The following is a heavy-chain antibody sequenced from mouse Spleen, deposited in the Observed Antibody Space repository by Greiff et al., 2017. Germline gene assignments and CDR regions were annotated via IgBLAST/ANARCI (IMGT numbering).Heavy chain of an antibody. J-gene: IGHJ4*01. D-gene: IGHD2-4*01. V-gene: IGHV1-62-2*01. CDR1: GYTFTEYT. CDR2: FYPGSGSI. CDR3: ARHEDRGYDYDGDYYAMDY. Sequence: QVQLKESGAELVKPGASVKLSCKASGYTFTEYTIHWVKQRSGQGLEWIGWFYPGSGSIKYNEKFKDKATLTADKSSSTVYMELSRLTSEDSAVYFCARHEDRGYDYDGDYYAMDYWGQGTSVTVSS.